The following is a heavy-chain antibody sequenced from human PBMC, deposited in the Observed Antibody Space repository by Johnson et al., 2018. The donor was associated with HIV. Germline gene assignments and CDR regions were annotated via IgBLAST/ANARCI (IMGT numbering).Heavy chain of an antibody. Sequence: QMQLVESGGGVVQPGRSLRLSCAASRFTFSSYAMHWVRQAPGKGLEWVAIISYDGSNKNYADSVKGRFTVSRDNSKNTLFLQMNGLRAEDTAVYYCAREGRTGPDTFDIWGQGTMLTVSS. J-gene: IGHJ3*02. V-gene: IGHV3-30*04. CDR3: AREGRTGPDTFDI. CDR2: ISYDGSNK. CDR1: RFTFSSYA.